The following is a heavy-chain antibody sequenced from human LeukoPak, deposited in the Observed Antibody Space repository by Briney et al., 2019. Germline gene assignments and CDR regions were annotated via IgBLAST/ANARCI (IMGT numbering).Heavy chain of an antibody. CDR2: ISAYNGNT. CDR1: GYTFTSYG. D-gene: IGHD2-2*01. Sequence: GASVKVSCKASGYTFTSYGISWVRQAPGQGLEWMGWISAYNGNTNYAQKLQGRVTMTTDTSTSTAYMELRSLRSDDTAVYYCARVGGLYCSSTSCYLHDASDIWGQGTMVTVSS. CDR3: ARVGGLYCSSTSCYLHDASDI. J-gene: IGHJ3*02. V-gene: IGHV1-18*01.